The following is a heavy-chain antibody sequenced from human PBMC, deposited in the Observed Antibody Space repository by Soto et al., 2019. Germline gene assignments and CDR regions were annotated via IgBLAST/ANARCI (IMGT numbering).Heavy chain of an antibody. CDR1: GFTFSDYY. CDR2: ISSSGSTI. V-gene: IGHV3-11*04. Sequence: GGSLRLSCAASGFTFSDYYMSWIRQAPGKGLEWVSYISSSGSTIYYADSVKGRFTISRDNAKNTLFLQMNGLRAEDTAVYFCVGEYYGLLAGYYMDIWGQGSLVTVSS. CDR3: VGEYYGLLAGYYMDI. J-gene: IGHJ4*02. D-gene: IGHD3-9*01.